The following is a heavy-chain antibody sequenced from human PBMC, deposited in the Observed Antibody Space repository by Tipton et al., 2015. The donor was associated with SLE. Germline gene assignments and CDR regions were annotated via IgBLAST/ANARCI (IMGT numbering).Heavy chain of an antibody. D-gene: IGHD1-26*01. J-gene: IGHJ4*02. Sequence: SLRLSCTASGFTFGDYAMSWVRQAPGKGLEWVSGISGSGGSTYSGDSVKGRFTTSRDNSKNTLYLQMNSLRAEDTAVYYCAKVAYSGSRIEYWGQGTMVTVSS. CDR2: ISGSGGST. CDR3: AKVAYSGSRIEY. V-gene: IGHV3-23*01. CDR1: GFTFGDYA.